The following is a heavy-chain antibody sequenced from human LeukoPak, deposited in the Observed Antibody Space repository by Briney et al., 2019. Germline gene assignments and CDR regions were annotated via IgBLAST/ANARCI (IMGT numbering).Heavy chain of an antibody. CDR2: IYYRGST. CDR3: ARHPPKWDDILTGYLYYMDV. V-gene: IGHV4-59*08. D-gene: IGHD3-9*01. J-gene: IGHJ6*03. Sequence: SESLSLTCSVSGGSISTYYWSWIRQPPGKGLEWIGYIYYRGSTNYNPSLKSRVTISVDTSKNQFSLKLSSVTAADTAVYYCARHPPKWDDILTGYLYYMDVWGKGTTVTVSS. CDR1: GGSISTYY.